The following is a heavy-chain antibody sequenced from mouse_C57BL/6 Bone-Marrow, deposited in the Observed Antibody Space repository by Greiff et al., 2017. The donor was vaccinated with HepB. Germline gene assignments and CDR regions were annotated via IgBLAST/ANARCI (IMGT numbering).Heavy chain of an antibody. CDR1: GFTFSDYG. CDR3: ATHYYGSSYPDY. D-gene: IGHD1-1*01. J-gene: IGHJ2*01. Sequence: EVHLVESGGGLVKPGGSLKLSCAASGFTFSDYGMHWVRQAPEKGLEWVAYISSGSSTIYYADTVKGRFTISRDNAKNTLFLQMTSLRSEDTAMYYCATHYYGSSYPDYWGQGTTLTVSS. V-gene: IGHV5-17*01. CDR2: ISSGSSTI.